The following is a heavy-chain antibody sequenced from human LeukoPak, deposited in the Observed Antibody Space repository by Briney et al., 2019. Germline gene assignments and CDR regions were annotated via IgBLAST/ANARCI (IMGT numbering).Heavy chain of an antibody. D-gene: IGHD3-22*01. V-gene: IGHV3-23*01. Sequence: GGSLRLSCAASGFTFTDYAMSWVRQAPEKGLEWVSTISHSGGGTYYADSVKGRFTISRDNSKNTLYLQMNSLRAEDTAVYYCARAVSSGYDPFDYWGQGTLVTVSS. CDR1: GFTFTDYA. CDR3: ARAVSSGYDPFDY. J-gene: IGHJ4*02. CDR2: ISHSGGGT.